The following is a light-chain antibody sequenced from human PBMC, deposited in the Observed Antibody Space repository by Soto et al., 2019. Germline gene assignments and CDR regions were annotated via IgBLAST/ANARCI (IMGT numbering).Light chain of an antibody. Sequence: AIQMTQSPSSLSASVGDRVTITCRASQGIRNDLGWYQQKPGKAPKLLIYGASTLQSGVPSRFSGSGSDTDFTLTISSLQPEDFATYYCLQEYNYPWTFGQGTKVDIK. CDR1: QGIRND. J-gene: IGKJ1*01. CDR2: GAS. V-gene: IGKV1-6*01. CDR3: LQEYNYPWT.